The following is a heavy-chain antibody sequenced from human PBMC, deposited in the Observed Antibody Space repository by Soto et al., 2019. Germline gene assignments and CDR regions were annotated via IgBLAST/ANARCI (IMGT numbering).Heavy chain of an antibody. J-gene: IGHJ4*02. V-gene: IGHV3-30*18. CDR3: AKEFHSWNYFDY. D-gene: IGHD1-20*01. Sequence: QVQLVESGGGVVQPGRSLRLSCAASGFTFSSSGMHWVRQAPGKGLEWVAVISYDGSNKFYADSVKDRFTISRDNFRNTLYLQMNSLRAEDTAVYYCAKEFHSWNYFDYWGQGTLVTVSS. CDR2: ISYDGSNK. CDR1: GFTFSSSG.